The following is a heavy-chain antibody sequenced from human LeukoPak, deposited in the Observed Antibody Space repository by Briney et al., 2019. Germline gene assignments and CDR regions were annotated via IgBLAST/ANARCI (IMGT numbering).Heavy chain of an antibody. D-gene: IGHD6-6*01. CDR3: AKASRSRQLAQGQPVDY. V-gene: IGHV3-23*01. J-gene: IGHJ4*02. CDR1: GFTFSSYA. Sequence: PGGSLRLSCAASGFTFSSYAMSWVRQAPGKGLEWVSAISGSGGSTYYADSVKGRFTISRDNSKNTLYLQMNSLRAEDTAVYYCAKASRSRQLAQGQPVDYWGQGTLVTVSS. CDR2: ISGSGGST.